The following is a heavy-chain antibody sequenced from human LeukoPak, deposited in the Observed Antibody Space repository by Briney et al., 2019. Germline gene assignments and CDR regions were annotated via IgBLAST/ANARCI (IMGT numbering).Heavy chain of an antibody. D-gene: IGHD3-10*01. CDR1: GFTISSYW. Sequence: GGSLRLSCAASGFTISSYWMGWVRQAPGKGLEWVANIKQDGSEKYYVDSVKGRFTISRDNAKNSLYLQMNSLRAEDTAVYYCARELGYYGSASYDQVVFDIWGQGTMVTGSS. J-gene: IGHJ3*02. CDR2: IKQDGSEK. CDR3: ARELGYYGSASYDQVVFDI. V-gene: IGHV3-7*01.